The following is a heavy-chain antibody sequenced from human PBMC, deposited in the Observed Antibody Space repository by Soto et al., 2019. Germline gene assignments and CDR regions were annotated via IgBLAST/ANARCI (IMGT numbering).Heavy chain of an antibody. Sequence: SVKLSCKASGGTFSSYSISWVRQAPGQGLEWMGGIIPIFGTANYAQKFQGRVTITADESTSTAYMELSSLRSEDTAVYYCERVESSSWSIDYWCQGTLVTGSS. J-gene: IGHJ4*02. CDR2: IIPIFGTA. CDR3: ERVESSSWSIDY. V-gene: IGHV1-69*13. D-gene: IGHD6-13*01. CDR1: GGTFSSYS.